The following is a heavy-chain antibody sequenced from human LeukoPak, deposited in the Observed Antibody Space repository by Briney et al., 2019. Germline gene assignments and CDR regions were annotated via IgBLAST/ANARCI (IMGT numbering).Heavy chain of an antibody. V-gene: IGHV3-21*01. D-gene: IGHD3-9*01. CDR3: ARVARFSSYYDILTGYYNDYYYGMDV. CDR1: GFTFSSYS. CDR2: ISSSSSYI. J-gene: IGHJ6*02. Sequence: GGSLRLSCAASGFTFSSYSMNWVRQAPGKGLEWVSSISSSSSYIYYADTVKGRFTISRDNAKNSLYLQMNSLRAEDTAVYYCARVARFSSYYDILTGYYNDYYYGMDVWGQGTTVTVCS.